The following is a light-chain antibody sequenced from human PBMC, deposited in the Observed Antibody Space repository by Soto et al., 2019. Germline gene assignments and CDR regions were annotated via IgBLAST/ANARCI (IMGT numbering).Light chain of an antibody. Sequence: QSALNRPASGSRAPGQSIPISCTGTSSDVGGYNYVSWYQQHPGKAPKLMIYDVSDRPSGVSNRFSASKSGNTASLTISGLQAEDEADYYCCSYTCSSTPWVFGTGTKVTVL. CDR2: DVS. J-gene: IGLJ1*01. CDR3: CSYTCSSTPWV. V-gene: IGLV2-14*03. CDR1: SSDVGGYNY.